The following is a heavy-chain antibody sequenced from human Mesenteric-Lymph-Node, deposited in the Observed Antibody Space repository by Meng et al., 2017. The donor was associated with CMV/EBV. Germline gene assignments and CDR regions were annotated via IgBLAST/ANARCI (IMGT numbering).Heavy chain of an antibody. Sequence: QVMSWLCGGGLLQHSDTVSCSYAGYGGSFSGYDWSWIRQLPGKGLEWIGEIHHTERKNYNPSLKSRVTISVDTSKNQFSLKLSSVTAADTAVYCCASSIEARRGSDYWGQGTLVTVSS. V-gene: IGHV4-34*01. CDR3: ASSIEARRGSDY. J-gene: IGHJ4*02. D-gene: IGHD6-6*01. CDR1: GGSFSGYD. CDR2: IHHTERK.